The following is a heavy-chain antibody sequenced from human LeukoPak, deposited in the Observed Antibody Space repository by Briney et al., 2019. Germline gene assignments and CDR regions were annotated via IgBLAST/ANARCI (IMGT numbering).Heavy chain of an antibody. CDR1: GGSISSYY. J-gene: IGHJ4*02. CDR3: ARVPGVVGLFDY. CDR2: IYYSGST. D-gene: IGHD1-26*01. Sequence: PSETLSLTCTVSGGSISSYYWSWIRQPPGKGLEWIGYIYYSGSTNYNPSLKSRATISVDTSKNQFSLKLSSVTAADTAVYYCARVPGVVGLFDYWGQGSLVTVSS. V-gene: IGHV4-59*01.